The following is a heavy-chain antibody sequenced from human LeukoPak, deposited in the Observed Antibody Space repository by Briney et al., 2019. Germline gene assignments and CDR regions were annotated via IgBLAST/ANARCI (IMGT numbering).Heavy chain of an antibody. CDR2: INHSGST. CDR3: ARSSSGYYDY. J-gene: IGHJ4*02. V-gene: IGHV4-34*01. D-gene: IGHD3-22*01. Sequence: PSETLSLTCAVYGGSFSGYYWSWIRQLPGKGLEWIGEINHSGSTNYNPSLKSRVTISVDTSKNQFSLKLSSVTAADTAVYYCARSSSGYYDYWGQGTLVTVSS. CDR1: GGSFSGYY.